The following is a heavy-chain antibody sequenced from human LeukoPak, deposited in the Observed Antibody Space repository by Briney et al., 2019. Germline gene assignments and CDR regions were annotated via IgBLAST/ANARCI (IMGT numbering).Heavy chain of an antibody. J-gene: IGHJ5*01. Sequence: GGSLRLSCAASGFTFSSHWMHWVRQAPGKGLVWVSRINSDGSSISYADSVKGRFTISRDNAKNTLYLQMNSLRAEDTAVYFCARDAYCSVGICGWFDSWGQGTLVTVSS. CDR3: ARDAYCSVGICGWFDS. CDR2: INSDGSSI. D-gene: IGHD2-15*01. CDR1: GFTFSSHW. V-gene: IGHV3-74*01.